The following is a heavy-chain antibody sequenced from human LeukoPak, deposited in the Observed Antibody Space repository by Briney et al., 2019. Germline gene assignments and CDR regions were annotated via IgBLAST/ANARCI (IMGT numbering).Heavy chain of an antibody. Sequence: GASVKVSRKASGYTFTGYYMHWVRQAPGQGLEWMGRINPNSGGTKYAQKFQGRVTMTTDTSISTAYMELSGLRSDDMAVYYCARGFVYCGGDCYQSERAFDIWGQGTMVSVSS. J-gene: IGHJ3*02. D-gene: IGHD2-21*01. CDR2: INPNSGGT. CDR3: ARGFVYCGGDCYQSERAFDI. V-gene: IGHV1-2*06. CDR1: GYTFTGYY.